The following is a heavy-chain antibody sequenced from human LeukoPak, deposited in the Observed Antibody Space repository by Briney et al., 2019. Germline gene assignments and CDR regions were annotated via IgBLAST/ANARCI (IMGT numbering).Heavy chain of an antibody. CDR3: ARDMELAVGFDY. CDR1: GGTFSSYA. J-gene: IGHJ4*02. D-gene: IGHD4/OR15-4a*01. CDR2: IIPILGIA. V-gene: IGHV1-69*04. Sequence: SVKVSCKASGGTFSSYAISWVRQAPGQGLEWMGRIIPILGIANYAQKFQGRVTITADKSTSTAYMELSSLRSEDTAVYYCARDMELAVGFDYWDQGTLVTVSS.